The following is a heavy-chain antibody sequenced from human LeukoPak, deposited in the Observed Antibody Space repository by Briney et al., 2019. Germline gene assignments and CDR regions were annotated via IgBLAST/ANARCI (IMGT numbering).Heavy chain of an antibody. Sequence: SETLSLTCTVSGGSISSYYWSWIRQPPGKGLEWIGYIYYSGSTNYNPSLKSRVTISVDTSKNQFSLKLSSVTAADTAVYYCARRGWFPYYYMDVWGKGTTVTVSS. V-gene: IGHV4-59*12. D-gene: IGHD2-15*01. CDR1: GGSISSYY. J-gene: IGHJ6*03. CDR3: ARRGWFPYYYMDV. CDR2: IYYSGST.